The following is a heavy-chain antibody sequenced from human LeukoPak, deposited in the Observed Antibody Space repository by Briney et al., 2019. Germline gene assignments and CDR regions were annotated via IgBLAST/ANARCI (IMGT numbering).Heavy chain of an antibody. D-gene: IGHD6-6*01. CDR1: GFTFSDYY. Sequence: GGSLRLSCAASGFTFSDYYMNWIRQAPGKGLEWVSYISSSGDAIYYADSLKGRITISRDNAKKSLFLQMSSLRADDTAVYYCARGAARGETYYYYYMDAWGKGTTVTVSS. CDR2: ISSSGDAI. V-gene: IGHV3-11*01. J-gene: IGHJ6*03. CDR3: ARGAARGETYYYYYMDA.